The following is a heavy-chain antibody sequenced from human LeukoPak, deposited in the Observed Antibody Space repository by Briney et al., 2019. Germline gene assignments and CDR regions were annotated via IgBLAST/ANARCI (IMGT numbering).Heavy chain of an antibody. Sequence: GASVKVSCKASGYTFTGYYMHWVRQAPGQGLEWMGWINPNSGGTNYAQKFQGRVTMTRDTSTSTAYMELSRLRAEDTAVYYCAKPRPYGDYAGDYYYYGMDVWGQGTTVTVSS. CDR1: GYTFTGYY. D-gene: IGHD4-17*01. J-gene: IGHJ6*02. V-gene: IGHV1-2*02. CDR3: AKPRPYGDYAGDYYYYGMDV. CDR2: INPNSGGT.